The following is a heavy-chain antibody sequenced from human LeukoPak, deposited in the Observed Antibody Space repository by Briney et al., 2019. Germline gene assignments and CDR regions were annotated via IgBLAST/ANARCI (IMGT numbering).Heavy chain of an antibody. V-gene: IGHV4-34*01. CDR3: ARGFIAAAVFSWGY. D-gene: IGHD6-13*01. Sequence: SETLSLTCAVYGGSFSDYWWTWIRQSPGKGLEWIGEVNHSGRTNYNPSLKSRVTISVDTSKNQFSLKLSSVTAADTAVYYCARGFIAAAVFSWGYWGQGTLVTVSS. J-gene: IGHJ4*02. CDR1: GGSFSDYW. CDR2: VNHSGRT.